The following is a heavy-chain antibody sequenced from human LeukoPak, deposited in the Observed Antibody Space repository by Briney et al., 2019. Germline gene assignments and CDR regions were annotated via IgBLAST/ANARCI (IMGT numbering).Heavy chain of an antibody. D-gene: IGHD2-21*02. J-gene: IGHJ4*02. Sequence: SQTLSLTCTVSGDSISSGGYSWSWIRQPTGKGLEWIGRIYTTGNTNYNPSLKSRVTISVDTSKNQFSLKLSSVTAADTAVYYCARTYCGGDCWGYYFDYWGQGTLVTVSS. CDR3: ARTYCGGDCWGYYFDY. V-gene: IGHV4-61*02. CDR1: GDSISSGGYS. CDR2: IYTTGNT.